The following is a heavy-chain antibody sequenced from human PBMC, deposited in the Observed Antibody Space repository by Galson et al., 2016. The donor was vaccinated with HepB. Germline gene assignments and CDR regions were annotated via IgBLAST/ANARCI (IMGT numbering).Heavy chain of an antibody. Sequence: SLRLSCAGSGFIFNHFGMHWVRQVPGKGLEWVAGVSFDGSYTSSADSVKGRLSISRGSFKNTLYLQMNSLRSEDTAVYYCAKDLPGTMSFDYWGQGTLVTVSS. D-gene: IGHD1-14*01. CDR1: GFIFNHFG. CDR3: AKDLPGTMSFDY. J-gene: IGHJ4*02. V-gene: IGHV3-30*18. CDR2: VSFDGSYT.